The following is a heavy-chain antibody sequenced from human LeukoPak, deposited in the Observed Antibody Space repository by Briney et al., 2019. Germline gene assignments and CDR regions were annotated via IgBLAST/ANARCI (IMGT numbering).Heavy chain of an antibody. CDR1: GGSISSGDYY. CDR2: IYYSGST. J-gene: IGHJ4*02. CDR3: ARDPIVGATHGDY. V-gene: IGHV4-30-4*08. D-gene: IGHD1-26*01. Sequence: PSETLSLTCTVSGGSISSGDYYRSWIRQPPGKGLEWIGYIYYSGSTYYNPSLKSRVTISVDTSKNQFSLKLSSVTAADTAVYYCARDPIVGATHGDYWGQGTLVTVSS.